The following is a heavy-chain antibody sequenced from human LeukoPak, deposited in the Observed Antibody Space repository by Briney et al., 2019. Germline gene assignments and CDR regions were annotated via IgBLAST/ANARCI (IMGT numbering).Heavy chain of an antibody. V-gene: IGHV3-53*01. Sequence: PGGSLRLSCAASGFTVSSNYMSWVRQAPGKGLEWVSVIYSGGSTSYAESVKGRFTMSSDDSRNTLYLQMNSLRAEDTAVYYCARDGRGYYDAFDYWGQGTLVTVSS. CDR2: IYSGGST. CDR3: ARDGRGYYDAFDY. J-gene: IGHJ4*02. D-gene: IGHD3-22*01. CDR1: GFTVSSNY.